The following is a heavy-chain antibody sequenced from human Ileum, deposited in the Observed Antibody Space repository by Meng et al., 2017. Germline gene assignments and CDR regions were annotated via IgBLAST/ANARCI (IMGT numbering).Heavy chain of an antibody. D-gene: IGHD7-27*01. V-gene: IGHV4-61*01. CDR2: AGT. Sequence: QVQLQESGPGLVRPSETLSLICTVSGASVTTSHYQWGWIRQPPGKGLEWIGYAGTNYNPSLKSRLTISLDTSKNQVSLKLTSVTAADTAVYYCARDHWGSLDYWGQGILVTVFS. J-gene: IGHJ4*02. CDR1: GASVTTSHYQ. CDR3: ARDHWGSLDY.